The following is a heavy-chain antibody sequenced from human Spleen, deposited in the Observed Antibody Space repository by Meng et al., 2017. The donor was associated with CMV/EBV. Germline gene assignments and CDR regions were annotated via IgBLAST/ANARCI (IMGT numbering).Heavy chain of an antibody. V-gene: IGHV4-39*07. Sequence: SETLSLTCTVSGASINSTTYYWGWIRQPPGKGLEWIGSMYYSGSTYYNPSLKSRVTISVDTSKTQFSLTLRSVTAADTAVYYCARLPPEVVPAAMASNYYYYYGMDVWGQGTTVTVSS. J-gene: IGHJ6*02. CDR1: GASINSTTYY. CDR3: ARLPPEVVPAAMASNYYYYYGMDV. CDR2: MYYSGST. D-gene: IGHD2-2*01.